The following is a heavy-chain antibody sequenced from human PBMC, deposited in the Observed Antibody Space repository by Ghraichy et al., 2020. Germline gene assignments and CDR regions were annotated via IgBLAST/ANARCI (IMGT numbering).Heavy chain of an antibody. V-gene: IGHV2-70*13. CDR3: ARSTGTLRGYYGMDV. CDR2: IDWDDDK. D-gene: IGHD3-10*01. Sequence: SGPTLVKPTQTLTLACTFSGFSLSSSGMCVSWIRQPPGKALEWLAMIDWDDDKYYSTSLKTRLTISKDTSKNQVVLTMTNMDPEDTATYYCARSTGTLRGYYGMDVWGQGTLVTVSS. J-gene: IGHJ6*02. CDR1: GFSLSSSGMC.